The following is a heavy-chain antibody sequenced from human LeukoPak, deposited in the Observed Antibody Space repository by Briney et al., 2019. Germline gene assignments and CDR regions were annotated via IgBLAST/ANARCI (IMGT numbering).Heavy chain of an antibody. Sequence: PSETLSLTCTVSGGSISSYYWSWIRQPPGKGLEWIGYIFYTGSTNYNPSLKSRVTISVLTSKNRFSLKLSSVTAADTAVYYCARGITGTTGYYYYMDVWGKGTTVTISS. CDR3: ARGITGTTGYYYYMDV. D-gene: IGHD1-20*01. J-gene: IGHJ6*03. CDR1: GGSISSYY. V-gene: IGHV4-59*01. CDR2: IFYTGST.